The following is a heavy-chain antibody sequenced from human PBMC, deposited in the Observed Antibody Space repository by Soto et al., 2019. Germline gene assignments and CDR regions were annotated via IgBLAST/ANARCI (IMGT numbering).Heavy chain of an antibody. V-gene: IGHV3-33*01. Sequence: QVQLVESGGGVVQPGRSLRLSCAASGYTFSSHGMHWVRQAPGKGLEWVAVIWYDGSKKYYAGSVKGRFTISRDDSKNTLYLEMNSMRAEDTAGCYCGRDPASSMDVWGQGTMVIVSS. CDR2: IWYDGSKK. CDR1: GYTFSSHG. D-gene: IGHD6-25*01. J-gene: IGHJ6*02. CDR3: GRDPASSMDV.